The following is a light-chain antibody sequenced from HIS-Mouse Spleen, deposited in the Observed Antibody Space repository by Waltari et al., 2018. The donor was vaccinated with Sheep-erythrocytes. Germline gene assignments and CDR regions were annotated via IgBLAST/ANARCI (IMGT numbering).Light chain of an antibody. Sequence: QSALTQPRSVSGSPGQSVTISCTGTSSDVGGYNYVSWYQQHPGKAPKLVFYDVSKRPAGVPVRFSGSKSGNTASLTISGLQAEDEADYYCCSYAGSYNHVFATGTKVTVL. CDR1: SSDVGGYNY. CDR2: DVS. V-gene: IGLV2-11*01. J-gene: IGLJ1*01. CDR3: CSYAGSYNHV.